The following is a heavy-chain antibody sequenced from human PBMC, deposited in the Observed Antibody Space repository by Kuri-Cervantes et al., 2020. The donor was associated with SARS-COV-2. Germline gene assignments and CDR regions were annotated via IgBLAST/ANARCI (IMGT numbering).Heavy chain of an antibody. CDR1: GFTFSSYE. J-gene: IGHJ4*02. CDR2: ISSSSSYI. CDR3: ASCTSCYFGDYRVTFDY. D-gene: IGHD2-2*01. Sequence: GGSLRLSCAASGFTFSSYEMNWVRQAPGKGLEWVSSISSSSSYIYYADSVKGRFTISRDNAKNSLYLQMNSLRAEDTAVYYCASCTSCYFGDYRVTFDYWGQGTLVTVSS. V-gene: IGHV3-21*04.